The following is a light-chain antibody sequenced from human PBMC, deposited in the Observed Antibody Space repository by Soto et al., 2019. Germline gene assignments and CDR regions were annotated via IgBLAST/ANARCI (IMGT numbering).Light chain of an antibody. CDR2: TTS. J-gene: IGKJ2*01. V-gene: IGKV1-39*01. CDR1: QSINTY. CDR3: RQGDSTPST. Sequence: DFQMTQSPSSLSASXXXRVTITCRTSQSINTYLNWYQQKPEKAPNLLIYTTSHLHRGVPSRFSGIGSAPDFTLAISSLQPEELATYFCRQGDSTPSTFGQGTTLQMK.